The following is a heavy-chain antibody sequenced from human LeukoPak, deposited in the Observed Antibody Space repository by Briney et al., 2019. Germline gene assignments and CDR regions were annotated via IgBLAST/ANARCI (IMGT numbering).Heavy chain of an antibody. CDR3: AREPNGFDI. CDR2: MNPNSGNT. J-gene: IGHJ3*02. V-gene: IGHV1-8*01. CDR1: EYTFTSYD. Sequence: ASVKVSCKASEYTFTSYDINWVRQATGQGLEWMGWMNPNSGNTGYAQKFQGRVTMTRDTSISTAYMELSSLTSEDTAVYYCAREPNGFDIWGQGTMVTVSS.